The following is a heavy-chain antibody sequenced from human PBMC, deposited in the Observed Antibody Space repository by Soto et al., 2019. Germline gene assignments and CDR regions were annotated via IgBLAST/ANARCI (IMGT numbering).Heavy chain of an antibody. CDR1: GGTFSSYT. V-gene: IGHV1-69*08. J-gene: IGHJ5*02. CDR2: IIPILGIA. D-gene: IGHD4-17*01. CDR3: AREYGDYGWFVP. Sequence: QVQLVQSGAEVKKPGSSVKVSCKASGGTFSSYTISWVRQAPGQGLEWMGRIIPILGIANYAQKFQGRVTITADKSTSTAYMELSSLRSEDTAVYYCAREYGDYGWFVPWGQGTLVTVSS.